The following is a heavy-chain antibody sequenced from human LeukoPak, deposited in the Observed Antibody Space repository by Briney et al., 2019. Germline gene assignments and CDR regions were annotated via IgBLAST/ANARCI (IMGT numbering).Heavy chain of an antibody. CDR3: ARDGGIAAAVPFDY. D-gene: IGHD6-13*01. Sequence: SQTLSLTCTVSGGSISSGSYYWSWIRQPAGKGLEWIGRIYTSGGTNYNPSLKSRVTISVDTSKNQFSLKLSSVTAADTAVYYCARDGGIAAAVPFDYWGQGTLVTVSS. CDR1: GGSISSGSYY. CDR2: IYTSGGT. J-gene: IGHJ4*02. V-gene: IGHV4-61*02.